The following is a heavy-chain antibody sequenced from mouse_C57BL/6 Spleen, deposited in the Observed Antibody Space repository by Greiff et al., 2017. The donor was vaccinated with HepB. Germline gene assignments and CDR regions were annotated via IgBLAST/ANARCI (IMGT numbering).Heavy chain of an antibody. CDR2: IYPGSGST. Sequence: QVQLKQPGAELVKPGASVKMSCKASGYTFTSYWITWVKQRPGQGLEWIGDIYPGSGSTNYNEKFKSKATLTVDTSSSTAYMQLSSLTSEDSAVYYCARGSYYGSSYYYAMDYWGQGTSVTVSS. CDR3: ARGSYYGSSYYYAMDY. J-gene: IGHJ4*01. CDR1: GYTFTSYW. V-gene: IGHV1-55*01. D-gene: IGHD1-1*01.